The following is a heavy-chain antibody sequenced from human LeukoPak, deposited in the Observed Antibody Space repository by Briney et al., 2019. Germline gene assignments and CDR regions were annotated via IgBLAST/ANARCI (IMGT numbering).Heavy chain of an antibody. CDR3: ARVSLVRGALKGAFDI. Sequence: SETLSLTCTVSGGSVTDYYWSWIRQSPGKGLEWIGYIYYTGTSYNPSLKSRVTISADTSKNQFSLKLSSVTAADTAVYYCARVSLVRGALKGAFDIWGQGTMVTVSS. J-gene: IGHJ3*02. D-gene: IGHD3-10*01. V-gene: IGHV4-59*02. CDR1: GGSVTDYY. CDR2: IYYTGT.